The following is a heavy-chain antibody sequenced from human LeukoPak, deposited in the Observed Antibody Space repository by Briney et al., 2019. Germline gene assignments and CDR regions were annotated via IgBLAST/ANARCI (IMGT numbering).Heavy chain of an antibody. V-gene: IGHV3-33*06. CDR3: LKGSRGAAIFDY. J-gene: IGHJ4*02. CDR1: GFSFSSYS. D-gene: IGHD1-26*01. Sequence: PGGSLRLSCAASGFSFSSYSFHWVRQAPGKGLEWVAVIWSDGSQKYYADSVEGRFTISRDNSKDTLYLQMNSLRAEDTAVYYCLKGSRGAAIFDYWGQGTLVTVSS. CDR2: IWSDGSQK.